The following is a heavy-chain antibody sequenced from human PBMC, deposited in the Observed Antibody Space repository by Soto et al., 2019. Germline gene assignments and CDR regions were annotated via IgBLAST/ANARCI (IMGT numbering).Heavy chain of an antibody. CDR1: GGTFSSYA. D-gene: IGHD3-3*01. CDR3: ARVFFGVVIPYYYYGMDV. Sequence: SVNLSCKASGGTFSSYAISWVRQAPGQGLEWMGGIIPIFGTANYAQKFQGRVTITADESTSTAFMELSSLRSEDTAVYYCARVFFGVVIPYYYYGMDVWGQGTTVTVSS. CDR2: IIPIFGTA. V-gene: IGHV1-69*13. J-gene: IGHJ6*02.